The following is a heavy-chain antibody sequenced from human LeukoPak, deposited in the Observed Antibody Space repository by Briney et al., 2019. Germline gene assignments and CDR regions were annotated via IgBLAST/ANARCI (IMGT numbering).Heavy chain of an antibody. CDR3: ARAPRGYFDWLLSRRGYYYMDV. D-gene: IGHD3-9*01. J-gene: IGHJ6*03. V-gene: IGHV1-2*02. CDR1: GYTFTGYY. Sequence: ASVKVSCKASGYTFTGYYMHWVRQAPGQGLEWMGWINPNSGGTNYAQKFQGRVTMTRDTSISTAYMELSRLRSDDTAVYYCARAPRGYFDWLLSRRGYYYMDVWGKGTTVTISS. CDR2: INPNSGGT.